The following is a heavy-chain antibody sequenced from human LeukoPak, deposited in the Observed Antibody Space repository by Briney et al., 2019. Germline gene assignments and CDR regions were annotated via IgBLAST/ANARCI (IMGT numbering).Heavy chain of an antibody. CDR3: ATWGGLGDY. V-gene: IGHV3-7*01. CDR2: IKQDGREK. Sequence: GGSLRLPCAASGFTFSNYWMTWVRQAPGKGLEWVANIKQDGREKYYVDSVKGRFTISRDNAKNSLYLQMNSLRADDTAVYYCATWGGLGDYWGQGTLVTVSS. CDR1: GFTFSNYW. J-gene: IGHJ4*02. D-gene: IGHD3-16*01.